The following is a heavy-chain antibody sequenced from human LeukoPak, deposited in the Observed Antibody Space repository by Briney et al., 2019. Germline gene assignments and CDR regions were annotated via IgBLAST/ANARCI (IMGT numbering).Heavy chain of an antibody. J-gene: IGHJ4*02. Sequence: SEALSLTCTVSGVSISNWIYYWGWIRQSPGKGLDWIGSIYSNGLIYYNPSLKSRVTISVDTSKSQVSLKVTSMTAADTAAYYCARAIYQEDYFDFWGQGSLVTVSS. D-gene: IGHD2-2*01. CDR3: ARAIYQEDYFDF. CDR1: GVSISNWIYY. CDR2: IYSNGLI. V-gene: IGHV4-39*01.